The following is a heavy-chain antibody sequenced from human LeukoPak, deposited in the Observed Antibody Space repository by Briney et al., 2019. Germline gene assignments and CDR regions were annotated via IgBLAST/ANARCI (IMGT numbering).Heavy chain of an antibody. CDR2: IYYDGST. CDR1: GGSISSYY. Sequence: SSETLSLTCTVSGGSISSYYWSWIRQSPGKGLEWIGYIYYDGSTNYNPSLRGRVTISVDTPKNQFSLKLSSVTAAETAVYYCAREGRYRYGYNEYHLYMDIWGKGTTVTVSS. CDR3: AREGRYRYGYNEYHLYMDI. V-gene: IGHV4-59*12. J-gene: IGHJ6*03. D-gene: IGHD5-18*01.